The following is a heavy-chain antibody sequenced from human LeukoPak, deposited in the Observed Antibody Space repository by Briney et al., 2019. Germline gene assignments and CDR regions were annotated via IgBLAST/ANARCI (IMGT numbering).Heavy chain of an antibody. CDR3: ARDRGEYSYAYDY. CDR1: GDSISNYY. D-gene: IGHD5-18*01. CDR2: IYTSGST. J-gene: IGHJ4*02. Sequence: SETLSLTCTVSGDSISNYYWSWIRQPAGKGLEWIGRIYTSGSTNYNPSLKSRVTMSVDTSKNQFSLKLSSVTAADTAVYYCARDRGEYSYAYDYWGQGTLVTVSS. V-gene: IGHV4-4*07.